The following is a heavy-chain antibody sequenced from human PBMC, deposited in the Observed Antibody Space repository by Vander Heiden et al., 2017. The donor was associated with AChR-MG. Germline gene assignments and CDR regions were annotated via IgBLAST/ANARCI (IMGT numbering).Heavy chain of an antibody. V-gene: IGHV3-30-3*01. J-gene: IGHJ4*02. D-gene: IGHD5-12*01. Sequence: QVQLVESGGGVVQPGRSLRLSCAASGFPFSGYAMHWVRQAPGKGLEWVAVISYDGSNKYYADSVKGRFTISRDNSKNTLYLQMNSLRAEDTAVYYCARGSGYSGYDPTMGYWGQGTLVTVSS. CDR3: ARGSGYSGYDPTMGY. CDR1: GFPFSGYA. CDR2: ISYDGSNK.